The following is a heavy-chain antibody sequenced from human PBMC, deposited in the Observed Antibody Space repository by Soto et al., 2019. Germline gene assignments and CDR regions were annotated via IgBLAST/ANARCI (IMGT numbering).Heavy chain of an antibody. CDR1: GYTFTHYY. D-gene: IGHD5-18*01. CDR3: ATSVNSAMAFDY. J-gene: IGHJ4*02. Sequence: QVQLVQSGAEVKKPGASVKVSCKASGYTFTHYYIHWVRQAPGQGLEWMGIIDPNGGSTTYAQKFRAGSTMTRDTSTSTVYVELSSLRSEDSAVYYCATSVNSAMAFDYWGQGTLVTVSS. CDR2: IDPNGGST. V-gene: IGHV1-46*01.